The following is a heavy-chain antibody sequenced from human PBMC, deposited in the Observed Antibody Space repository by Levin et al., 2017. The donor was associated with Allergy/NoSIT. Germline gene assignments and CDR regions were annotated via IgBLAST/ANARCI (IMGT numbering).Heavy chain of an antibody. CDR2: INHSGST. Sequence: SQTLSLTCAVYGGSFSGYYWSWIRQPPGKGLEWIGEINHSGSTNYNPSLKSRVTISVDTSKNQFSLKLSSVTAADTAVYYCARSGRIAAAGTFDDYWGQGTLVTVSS. V-gene: IGHV4-34*01. CDR3: ARSGRIAAAGTFDDY. J-gene: IGHJ4*02. CDR1: GGSFSGYY. D-gene: IGHD6-13*01.